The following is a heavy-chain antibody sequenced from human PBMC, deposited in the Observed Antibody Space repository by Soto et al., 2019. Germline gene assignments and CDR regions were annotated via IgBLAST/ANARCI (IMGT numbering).Heavy chain of an antibody. CDR1: GFTFSSYG. J-gene: IGHJ6*02. CDR2: IWYDGSNK. CDR3: ARVYKKVGATNGMDV. D-gene: IGHD1-26*01. V-gene: IGHV3-33*01. Sequence: GGSLRLSCAASGFTFSSYGMHWVRQAPGKGLEWVAVIWYDGSNKYYADSVKGRFTISRDNSKNTLYLQMNSLRAEDTAVYYCARVYKKVGATNGMDVWGQGTTVTVSS.